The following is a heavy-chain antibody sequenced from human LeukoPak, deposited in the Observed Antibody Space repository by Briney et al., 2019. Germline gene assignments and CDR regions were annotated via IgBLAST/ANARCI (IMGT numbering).Heavy chain of an antibody. CDR3: VRGHYAGSAF. V-gene: IGHV3-NL1*01. D-gene: IGHD2-2*01. CDR1: GFSFSKFA. Sequence: GGSLRLSCAASGFSFSKFAMHWVRQAPGKGLEWVSVIHSGGTTFYADSVKGRFTISRDNLQNTLYLQMSLLRTEDTAVYYCVRGHYAGSAFWGQGTLVTVSS. CDR2: IHSGGTT. J-gene: IGHJ4*02.